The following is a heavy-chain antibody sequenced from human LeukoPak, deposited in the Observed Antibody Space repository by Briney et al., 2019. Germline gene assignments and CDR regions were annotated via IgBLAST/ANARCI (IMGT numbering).Heavy chain of an antibody. CDR1: GFTFSSYA. V-gene: IGHV3-64*01. CDR2: ISSNGGST. Sequence: PGGSLRLSCAASGFTFSSYAMHWVRQAPGKGLEYVSAISSNGGSTYYANSVKGRFTISRDNSKNTLYLQMGSLRAEDMAVYYCARKTVTTRELDYWGQGTLVTVSS. D-gene: IGHD4-17*01. CDR3: ARKTVTTRELDY. J-gene: IGHJ4*02.